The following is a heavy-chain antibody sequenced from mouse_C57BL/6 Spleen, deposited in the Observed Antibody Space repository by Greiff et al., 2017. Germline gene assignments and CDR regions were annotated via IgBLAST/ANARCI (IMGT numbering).Heavy chain of an antibody. J-gene: IGHJ2*01. D-gene: IGHD1-1*01. Sequence: QVQLKQPGAELVMPGASVKLSCKASGYTFTSYWMHWVKQRPGQGLEWIGEIDPSDSYTNYNQKFKGKSTLTVDKSSSTAYMQLSSLTSEDSAVYYCAIYYGSSPLFDYWGEGTTLTVSS. CDR3: AIYYGSSPLFDY. CDR2: IDPSDSYT. V-gene: IGHV1-69*01. CDR1: GYTFTSYW.